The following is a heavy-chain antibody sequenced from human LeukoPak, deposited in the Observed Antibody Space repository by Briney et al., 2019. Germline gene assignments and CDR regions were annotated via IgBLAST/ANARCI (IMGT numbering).Heavy chain of an antibody. CDR1: GGSITSGGYY. J-gene: IGHJ6*02. CDR3: ARGGGYDSLDD. D-gene: IGHD5-12*01. Sequence: SETLSLTCTVSGGSITSGGYYWTRIRQHPGKGLEWIGYIYNSGSTYYTPSLKSRVTISVDTSKNQFSLKLTSVTAADTAVYYCARGGGYDSLDDWGQGTTVTVSS. V-gene: IGHV4-31*03. CDR2: IYNSGST.